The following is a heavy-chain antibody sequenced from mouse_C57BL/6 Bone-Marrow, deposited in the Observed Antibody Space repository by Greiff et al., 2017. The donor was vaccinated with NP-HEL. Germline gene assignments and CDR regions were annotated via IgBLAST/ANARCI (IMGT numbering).Heavy chain of an antibody. CDR2: ISDGGSYT. J-gene: IGHJ4*01. CDR3: ARDRHCFYAMDY. D-gene: IGHD3-2*01. CDR1: GFTFSSYA. Sequence: DVQLVESGGGLVKPGGSLKLSCAASGFTFSSYAMSWVRQTPEKRLEWVATISDGGSYTYYPDNVKGRFTISRDNAKNNLYLQMSHLKSEDTAMYYCARDRHCFYAMDYWGQGTSVTVSS. V-gene: IGHV5-4*01.